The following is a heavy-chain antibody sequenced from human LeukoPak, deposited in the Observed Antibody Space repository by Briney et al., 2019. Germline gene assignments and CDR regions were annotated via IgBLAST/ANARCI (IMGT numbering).Heavy chain of an antibody. Sequence: GESLNISCKGFGYNFTTYWIGRGRQMPGKGLEWMGIIYSGDSDTRYSQSFEGQVTISGDKPIYTPFLQWSSLKASDTSIYYCARRRRTSSPDGFDIWGQGTMVTVFS. V-gene: IGHV5-51*01. CDR2: IYSGDSDT. CDR3: ARRRRTSSPDGFDI. J-gene: IGHJ3*02. D-gene: IGHD1-14*01. CDR1: GYNFTTYW.